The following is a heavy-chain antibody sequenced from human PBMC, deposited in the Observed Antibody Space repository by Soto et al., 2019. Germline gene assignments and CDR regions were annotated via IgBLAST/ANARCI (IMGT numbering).Heavy chain of an antibody. CDR1: GYSFTSYW. J-gene: IGHJ6*02. CDR3: ARLSAGEGITIFGVVISKRYYYGMDV. CDR2: IYPGDSDT. Sequence: GESLKISCKGSGYSFTSYWIGWVRQMPGKGLEWMGIIYPGDSDTRYSPSFQGQVTISADKSISTAYLQWGSLKASDTAMYYCARLSAGEGITIFGVVISKRYYYGMDVWGQGTTVTVSS. V-gene: IGHV5-51*01. D-gene: IGHD3-3*01.